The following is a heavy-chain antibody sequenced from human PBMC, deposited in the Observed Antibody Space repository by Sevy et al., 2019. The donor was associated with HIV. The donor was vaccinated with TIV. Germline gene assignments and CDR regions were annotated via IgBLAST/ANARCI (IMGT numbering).Heavy chain of an antibody. CDR2: LSFGCGEI. D-gene: IGHD2-8*01. J-gene: IGHJ4*02. V-gene: IGHV3-23*01. CDR3: AREGCTKPHDY. Sequence: GGSLRLSFAASGFTFSKYSMSWVRQPPGKGLEGVSTLSFGCGEINYEDSVKGRFTISRDNSKSSVYLQMNNLRPEDTAVYYCAREGCTKPHDYWGQGTLVTVSS. CDR1: GFTFSKYS.